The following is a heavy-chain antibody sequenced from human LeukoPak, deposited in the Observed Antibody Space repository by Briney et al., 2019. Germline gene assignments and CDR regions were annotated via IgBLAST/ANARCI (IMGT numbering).Heavy chain of an antibody. J-gene: IGHJ6*02. D-gene: IGHD3-9*01. Sequence: PSETLSLTCAVYGGSFSGYYWSWIRQPPGKGLEWIGEINHSGSTNYNPSLKSRVTISVDTSKNQFSLKLSSVTAADTAVYYCARSPILTGYYQYYYYYGMDVWGQGTTVTVSS. V-gene: IGHV4-34*01. CDR1: GGSFSGYY. CDR2: INHSGST. CDR3: ARSPILTGYYQYYYYYGMDV.